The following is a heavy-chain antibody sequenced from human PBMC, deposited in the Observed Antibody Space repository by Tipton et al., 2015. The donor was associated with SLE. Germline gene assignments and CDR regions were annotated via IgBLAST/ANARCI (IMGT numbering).Heavy chain of an antibody. J-gene: IGHJ4*02. CDR1: GYTVTRYY. CDR2: INPSDGST. D-gene: IGHD6-13*01. CDR3: ARDQQLVPILGY. V-gene: IGHV1-46*01. Sequence: QLVQSGAEVKKPGASVKVSCKASGYTVTRYYMHWVRQAPGQGLEWMGIINPSDGSTTYARRFQGRVTMTRDTSTNTVYMELSSLRSEDTAVYYCARDQQLVPILGYWGQGTLVTVSS.